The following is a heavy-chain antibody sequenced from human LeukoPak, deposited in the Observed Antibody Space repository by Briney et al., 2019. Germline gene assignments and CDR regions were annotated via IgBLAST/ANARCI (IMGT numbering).Heavy chain of an antibody. Sequence: SETLSLTCTVSGYSISSGYYWGWIRPPPGKGLEWIGSIYHSGSTYYNPSLKSRVTISVDTSKNQFSLKLSSVTAADTAVYYCARNMVRGRDAFDIWGQGTMVTVSS. V-gene: IGHV4-38-2*02. D-gene: IGHD3-10*01. CDR2: IYHSGST. CDR3: ARNMVRGRDAFDI. J-gene: IGHJ3*02. CDR1: GYSISSGYY.